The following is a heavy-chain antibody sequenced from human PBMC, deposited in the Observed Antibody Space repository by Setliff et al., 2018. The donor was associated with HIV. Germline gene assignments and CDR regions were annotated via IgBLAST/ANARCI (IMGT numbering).Heavy chain of an antibody. V-gene: IGHV1-46*01. Sequence: ASVKVSCKASGYSFTSYYVHWVRQAPGQGLEWMGIINPSGGTTSYAQKFQGRVTTTRDTSTSTVYMELSSLRSEDTAVYYCARDWEARADYYDTSGQAQYFQHWGQGTLVTVSS. CDR3: ARDWEARADYYDTSGQAQYFQH. CDR1: GYSFTSYY. CDR2: INPSGGTT. D-gene: IGHD3-22*01. J-gene: IGHJ1*01.